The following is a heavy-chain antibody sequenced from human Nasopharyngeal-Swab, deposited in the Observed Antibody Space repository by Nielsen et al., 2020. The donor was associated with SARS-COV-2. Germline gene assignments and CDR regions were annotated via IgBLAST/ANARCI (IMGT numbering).Heavy chain of an antibody. CDR3: ARGGNYGLYSGYDPMATTYWYFDL. D-gene: IGHD5-12*01. J-gene: IGHJ2*01. CDR2: IIPIFGTA. Sequence: WVRQAPGQGLEWVGGIIPIFGTANYAQKFQGRVTITADESTSTAYMELSSLRSEDTAVYYCARGGNYGLYSGYDPMATTYWYFDLWGRGTLVTVSS. V-gene: IGHV1-69*01.